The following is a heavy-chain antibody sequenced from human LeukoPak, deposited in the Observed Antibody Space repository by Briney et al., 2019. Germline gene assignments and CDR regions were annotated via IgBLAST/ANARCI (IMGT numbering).Heavy chain of an antibody. CDR1: GFTFSSYA. Sequence: GGSLRLSCAASGFTFSSYAMSWVRQAPGKGLEWVSAISGSGGSTYYADSVKGRFTISRDNSKNTLYLQMNSLRAEDTAVYYCAKTLDVYDSSGYYPGWFDPWGQGTLVTVSS. D-gene: IGHD3-22*01. J-gene: IGHJ5*02. V-gene: IGHV3-23*01. CDR2: ISGSGGST. CDR3: AKTLDVYDSSGYYPGWFDP.